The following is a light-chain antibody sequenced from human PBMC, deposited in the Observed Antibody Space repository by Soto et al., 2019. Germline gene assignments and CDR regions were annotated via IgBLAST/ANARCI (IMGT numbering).Light chain of an antibody. Sequence: QSALTQPRSVSGSPGQSVTISCTGTSSDVGGYNYVSWYQQHPGKAPKLMIYDVSKRPSGVPDRFSGSKSGNTASLTISGLQAEDEADYYCCSYAGSYTPHVVFGGGTNSPS. J-gene: IGLJ2*01. CDR1: SSDVGGYNY. V-gene: IGLV2-11*01. CDR2: DVS. CDR3: CSYAGSYTPHVV.